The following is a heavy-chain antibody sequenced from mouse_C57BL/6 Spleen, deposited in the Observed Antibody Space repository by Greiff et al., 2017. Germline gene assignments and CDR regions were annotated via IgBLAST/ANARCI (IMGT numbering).Heavy chain of an antibody. CDR3: ARSGAPDISMDY. Sequence: QVQLQQPGAELVRPGSSVKLSCKASGYTFTSYWMDWVKQRPGQGLEWIGNIYPSDSETHYNQKFKDKATLTVDKSSSTAYMQLSSLTSEDSAVYYCARSGAPDISMDYWGQGTSVTVSS. V-gene: IGHV1-61*01. CDR2: IYPSDSET. J-gene: IGHJ4*01. CDR1: GYTFTSYW. D-gene: IGHD3-1*01.